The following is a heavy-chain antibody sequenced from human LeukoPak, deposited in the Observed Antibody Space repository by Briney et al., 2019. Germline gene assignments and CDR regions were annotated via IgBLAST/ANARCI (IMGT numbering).Heavy chain of an antibody. D-gene: IGHD1-1*01. CDR2: INPNSVGT. CDR1: GYTFTDYY. Sequence: ASVKVSCKSSGYTFTDYYMHGVRQAPGQRLEGMGWINPNSVGTNFAQKCQGRVAMTRDTSISTAYVELGSLRSDDTAVYFCARARWQLVPYFDSWGQGTLVTVSS. CDR3: ARARWQLVPYFDS. J-gene: IGHJ4*02. V-gene: IGHV1-2*02.